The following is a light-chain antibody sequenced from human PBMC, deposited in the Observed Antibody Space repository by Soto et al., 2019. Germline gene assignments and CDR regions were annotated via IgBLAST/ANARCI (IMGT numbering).Light chain of an antibody. CDR2: DVN. CDR1: GSDVGGYNY. V-gene: IGLV2-11*01. CDR3: CSYAHSLHV. J-gene: IGLJ1*01. Sequence: QSALTQPHSVSGSPGQSVAISCTGTGSDVGGYNYVSWYQQHPGKAPKLMIYDVNKRSSGVPDRFSGSKSGNTASLTISGLQVEDEADYYCCSYAHSLHVFGTGTKVTVL.